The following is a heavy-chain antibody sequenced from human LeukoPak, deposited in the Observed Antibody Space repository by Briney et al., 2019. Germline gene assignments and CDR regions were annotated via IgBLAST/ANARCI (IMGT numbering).Heavy chain of an antibody. J-gene: IGHJ4*02. CDR3: ARGVPGRDYYDSSGYYPMHFDY. V-gene: IGHV3-30*04. CDR1: GFIFSSYA. CDR2: ISYDGSNK. D-gene: IGHD3-22*01. Sequence: GGSLRLSCAASGFIFSSYAMHWVRQAPGKGLEWVAVISYDGSNKYYADSVKGRFTISRDNSKNTLYLQMNSLRAEDTAVYYCARGVPGRDYYDSSGYYPMHFDYWGQGTLVTVSS.